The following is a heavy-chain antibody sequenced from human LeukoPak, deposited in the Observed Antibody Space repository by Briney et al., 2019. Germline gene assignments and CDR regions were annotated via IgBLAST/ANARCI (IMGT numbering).Heavy chain of an antibody. V-gene: IGHV1-8*01. CDR1: GYTFTSYD. CDR3: ARGLFGGLTYYYYYGMDV. Sequence: ASVKVSCKASGYTFTSYDINWVRQATGQGLEWMGWMNPNSGNTGYAQKFQGRVTMTRNTSISTAYMELSSLRSEDTAVYYCARGLFGGLTYYYYYGMDVWGQGTTVTVSS. CDR2: MNPNSGNT. D-gene: IGHD3-10*01. J-gene: IGHJ6*02.